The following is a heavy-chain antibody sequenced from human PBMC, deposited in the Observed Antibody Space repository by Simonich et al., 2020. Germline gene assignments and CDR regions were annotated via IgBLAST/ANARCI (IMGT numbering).Heavy chain of an antibody. V-gene: IGHV1-18*01. CDR3: ARSTTGTTAFDI. Sequence: QVQLVQSGAEVKKPGASVKVSCKASGYTFTSYGISWVRQAPGQGLEWMGWISAYKCNTNYAQTLQGRVTMTTDTSTSTAYMELRSLRSDDPAVYYCARSTTGTTAFDIWGQGTMVTVSS. D-gene: IGHD1-1*01. J-gene: IGHJ3*02. CDR1: GYTFTSYG. CDR2: ISAYKCNT.